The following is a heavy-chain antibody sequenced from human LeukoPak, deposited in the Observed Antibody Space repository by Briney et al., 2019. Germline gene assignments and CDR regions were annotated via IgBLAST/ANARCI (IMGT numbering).Heavy chain of an antibody. CDR1: GYTFPSYG. Sequence: ASVPVSFKASGYTFPSYGFSWVRPAPGQGLEWMGWISTYNGNTNSAQKLQGRVTMTTSPSTSTAYMELRNLRSDDTAVYYCTSEWVKYYYGVRNPRVLDGWGQGTLVSVSS. CDR3: TSEWVKYYYGVRNPRVLDG. CDR2: ISTYNGNT. J-gene: IGHJ4*01. V-gene: IGHV1-18*01. D-gene: IGHD3-10*01.